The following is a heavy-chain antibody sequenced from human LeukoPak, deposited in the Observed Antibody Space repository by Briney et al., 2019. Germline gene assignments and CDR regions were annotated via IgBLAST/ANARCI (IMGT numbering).Heavy chain of an antibody. D-gene: IGHD3-10*01. CDR2: FSGSGGST. CDR3: AKAAGSLTDNNWFDP. Sequence: GGSLRLSCAASGFTFSNSAMSWVRQAPGKGLEWVSSFSGSGGSTYYADSVKGRFTISRDNSKNTLYLQMNSLRAEDTAVYYCAKAAGSLTDNNWFDPWGQGTLVTVSS. J-gene: IGHJ5*02. CDR1: GFTFSNSA. V-gene: IGHV3-23*01.